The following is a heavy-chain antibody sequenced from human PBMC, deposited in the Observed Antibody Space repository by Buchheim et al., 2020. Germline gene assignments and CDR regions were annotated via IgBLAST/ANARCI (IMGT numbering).Heavy chain of an antibody. Sequence: QVQLVESGGGVVQPGRSLRLSCAASGFTFSSYAMHWVRQAPGKGLEWVAVISYDGSNKYYADSVKGRFTISRDNSKNTLYLQMNSLRAKDTAVYYCARESGYGDFALDYWGQGTL. J-gene: IGHJ4*02. V-gene: IGHV3-30-3*01. CDR1: GFTFSSYA. CDR2: ISYDGSNK. D-gene: IGHD4-17*01. CDR3: ARESGYGDFALDY.